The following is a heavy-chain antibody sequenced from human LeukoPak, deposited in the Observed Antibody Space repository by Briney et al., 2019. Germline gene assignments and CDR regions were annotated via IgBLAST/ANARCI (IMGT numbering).Heavy chain of an antibody. CDR3: ARRGSGIVVVPAATIFDY. D-gene: IGHD2-2*01. J-gene: IGHJ4*02. CDR1: GFTFSSYW. V-gene: IGHV3-74*01. Sequence: GGSLRLSCAASGFTFSSYWMHWVRQAPGKGLVWVARLNTDGSLTNYADSVKGRFTISRDNAKNTLYLQMNSLRAEDTAVYYCARRGSGIVVVPAATIFDYWGQGTLVTVSS. CDR2: LNTDGSLT.